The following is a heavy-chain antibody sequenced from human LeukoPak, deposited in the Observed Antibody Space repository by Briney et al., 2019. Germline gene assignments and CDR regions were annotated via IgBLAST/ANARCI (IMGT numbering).Heavy chain of an antibody. Sequence: SETLSLTCAVYGGSFSGYHWSWIRQPPGKGLEWIGEINHSGSTNYNPSLKSRVTISVDTSKNQFSLKLSSVTAADTAVYYCARRPQGSGYYFGYYYYYMDVWGKGTTVTISS. D-gene: IGHD3-22*01. CDR2: INHSGST. CDR3: ARRPQGSGYYFGYYYYYMDV. J-gene: IGHJ6*03. CDR1: GGSFSGYH. V-gene: IGHV4-34*01.